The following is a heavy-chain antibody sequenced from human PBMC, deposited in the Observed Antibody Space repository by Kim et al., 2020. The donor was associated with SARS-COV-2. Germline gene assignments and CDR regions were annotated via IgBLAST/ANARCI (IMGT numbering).Heavy chain of an antibody. CDR2: IYYSGST. CDR3: AIRSGYYNYGMDV. Sequence: SETLSLTCTVSGGSVSSGSYYWSWIRQPPGKGLEWIGYIYYSGSTNYNPSLKSRVTISVDTSKNQFSLKLSSVTAADTAVYYCAIRSGYYNYGMDVWGQGTTVTVSS. J-gene: IGHJ6*02. D-gene: IGHD3-3*01. CDR1: GGSVSSGSYY. V-gene: IGHV4-61*01.